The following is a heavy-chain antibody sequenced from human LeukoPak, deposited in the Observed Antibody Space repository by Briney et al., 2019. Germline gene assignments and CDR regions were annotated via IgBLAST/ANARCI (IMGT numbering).Heavy chain of an antibody. Sequence: SETLSLTCAVYGGSFSGYFWSWIRQPPGKGLGWIGEISHTGNTAYKSSLKSRVTISLDTSKNQFSLKLSSVTAADTAVYYCTRDSGSWTVDYWGQGTLVTVSS. D-gene: IGHD1-26*01. CDR3: TRDSGSWTVDY. CDR2: ISHTGNT. J-gene: IGHJ4*02. V-gene: IGHV4-34*01. CDR1: GGSFSGYF.